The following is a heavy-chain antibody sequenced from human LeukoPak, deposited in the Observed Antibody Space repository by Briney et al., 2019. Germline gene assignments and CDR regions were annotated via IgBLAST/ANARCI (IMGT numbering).Heavy chain of an antibody. CDR1: GFTFDDYA. Sequence: PGGSLGLSCAASGFTFDDYAMHWVRQAPGKGLEWVSGISWNSGSIGYADSVKGRFTISRDNAKNSLYLQMNSLRAEDTALYYCAKDKEFGMIVVVNGGPFDYWGQGTLVTVSS. CDR3: AKDKEFGMIVVVNGGPFDY. V-gene: IGHV3-9*01. J-gene: IGHJ4*02. D-gene: IGHD3-22*01. CDR2: ISWNSGSI.